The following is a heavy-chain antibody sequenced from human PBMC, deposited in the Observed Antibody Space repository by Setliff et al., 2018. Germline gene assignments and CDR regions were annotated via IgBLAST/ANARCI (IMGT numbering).Heavy chain of an antibody. CDR3: VRDGQWLVPHY. J-gene: IGHJ4*02. Sequence: PGGSLRLSCAASGFTLRSYWMSWVRQAPGKGLEWVANINQDGSVKYYVDSVKGRFTISRDNAKNSVYLQMNSLRAEDTAVYYCVRDGQWLVPHYWGQGTLVTVSS. D-gene: IGHD6-19*01. CDR1: GFTLRSYW. CDR2: INQDGSVK. V-gene: IGHV3-7*03.